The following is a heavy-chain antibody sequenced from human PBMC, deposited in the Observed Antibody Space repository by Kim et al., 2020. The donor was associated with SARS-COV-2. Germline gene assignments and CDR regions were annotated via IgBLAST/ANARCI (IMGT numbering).Heavy chain of an antibody. J-gene: IGHJ4*02. Sequence: GGSLRLSCAASGFIFSTYDMSWVRQAPGKGLEWISAITRDGSTFYADSVKGRFTISRDNSENTLHLQMGSLRVEDTGVYYCAREPARRADYWGRGTLGTV. CDR2: ITRDGST. CDR1: GFIFSTYD. V-gene: IGHV3-23*01. CDR3: AREPARRADY. D-gene: IGHD1-1*01.